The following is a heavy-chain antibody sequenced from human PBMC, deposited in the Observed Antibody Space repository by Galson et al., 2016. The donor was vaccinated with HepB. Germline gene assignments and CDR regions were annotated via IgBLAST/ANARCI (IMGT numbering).Heavy chain of an antibody. V-gene: IGHV6-1*01. D-gene: IGHD3-10*01. Sequence: CAISGDSVYNNGAAWVWIRQSPSRGLEWLGRTFYRSTWENHYAGSVKNRITISPDTSRNQFSLHLNSVTPEDTVVYYCAGVVMLGRGMDVWGQGTTVTVSS. CDR3: AGVVMLGRGMDV. CDR1: GDSVYNNGAA. J-gene: IGHJ6*02. CDR2: TFYRSTWEN.